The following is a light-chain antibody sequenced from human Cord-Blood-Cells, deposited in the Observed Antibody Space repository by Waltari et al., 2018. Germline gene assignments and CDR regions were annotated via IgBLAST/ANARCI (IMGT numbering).Light chain of an antibody. J-gene: IGKJ2*01. CDR2: DAS. CDR3: QQFNNYPYT. V-gene: IGKV1D-13*01. CDR1: QGISSA. Sequence: AIQLTQSPSSLSASVGDRVTITCRASQGISSALAWYQQKTGKAPKLLIYDASSLESGVPSRFSGSGSGTDFTLTISSLQPEDFATYYCQQFNNYPYTFGQGTKLEIK.